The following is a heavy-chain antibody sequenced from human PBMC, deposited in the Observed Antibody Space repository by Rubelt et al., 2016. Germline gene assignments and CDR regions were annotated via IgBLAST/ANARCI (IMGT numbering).Heavy chain of an antibody. CDR2: IHYSGTT. CDR1: GDSISSGNYY. CDR3: ARDTVLNGVTEY. J-gene: IGHJ4*02. V-gene: IGHV4-31*03. D-gene: IGHD2-21*02. Sequence: QVQLQESGPGLVKPSQTLSLTCTVSGDSISSGNYYWSWIRQHPGKGLEWIGYIHYSGTTYYNPSLESRVTISVDTSKNQFSLKRSSVTAADTAVYYCARDTVLNGVTEYWGQGTLVTVSS.